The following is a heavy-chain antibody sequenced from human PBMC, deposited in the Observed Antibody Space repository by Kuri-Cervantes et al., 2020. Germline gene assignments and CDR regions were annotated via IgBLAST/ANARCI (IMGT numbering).Heavy chain of an antibody. Sequence: SETLSLTCTVSGGSISSYYWSWIRQPPGKGLEWIGYIYYSGSTYYNPSLKSRVTISVDTSKNQFSLKLSSVTAADTAVYYCARGGSTVTDSVAFDIWGQGTMVTVSS. V-gene: IGHV4-59*01. CDR2: IYYSGST. D-gene: IGHD4-17*01. J-gene: IGHJ3*02. CDR3: ARGGSTVTDSVAFDI. CDR1: GGSISSYY.